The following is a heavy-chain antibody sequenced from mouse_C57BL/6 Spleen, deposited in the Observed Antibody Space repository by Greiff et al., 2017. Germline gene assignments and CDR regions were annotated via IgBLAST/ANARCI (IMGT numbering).Heavy chain of an antibody. CDR3: TCAEYDHYAMDY. D-gene: IGHD2-4*01. Sequence: QVQLQQSGAELVRPGASVTLSCKASGYTFTDYELHWVKPTPVHGLELIGAIDPETGGTSSNQKFKGKARLTTDKSSSTAYMELHSLTSEDSAVYYCTCAEYDHYAMDYWGQGTAVTVSS. J-gene: IGHJ4*01. V-gene: IGHV1-15*01. CDR2: IDPETGGT. CDR1: GYTFTDYE.